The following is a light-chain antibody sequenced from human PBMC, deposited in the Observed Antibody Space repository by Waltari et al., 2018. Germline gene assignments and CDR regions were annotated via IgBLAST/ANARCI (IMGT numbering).Light chain of an antibody. CDR1: SGPGSYA. V-gene: IGLV4-69*01. J-gene: IGLJ2*01. Sequence: QLVVTQSPSASASLGASVKLTCTLSSGPGSYAIAWHQQQPQKGPRFLLRVNSGGSHNKGDAVPYRFSGSSSGAERYLIISSLQSEDEADYYCQTWDTDIVVFGGGTKLTV. CDR2: VNSGGSH. CDR3: QTWDTDIVV.